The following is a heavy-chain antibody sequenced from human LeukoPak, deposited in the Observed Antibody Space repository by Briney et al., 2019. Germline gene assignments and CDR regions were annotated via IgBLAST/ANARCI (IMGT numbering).Heavy chain of an antibody. CDR3: AKSPPPRLIAAVFDY. CDR2: ISGSGGST. CDR1: EFTFSNYA. J-gene: IGHJ4*02. V-gene: IGHV3-23*01. D-gene: IGHD6-13*01. Sequence: GGSLRLSCAASEFTFSNYAMSWVRQAPGKGLEWVSAISGSGGSTYYADSVKGRFTISRDNSKNTLYLQMNSLRAEDTAVYYCAKSPPPRLIAAVFDYWGQGTLVTVSS.